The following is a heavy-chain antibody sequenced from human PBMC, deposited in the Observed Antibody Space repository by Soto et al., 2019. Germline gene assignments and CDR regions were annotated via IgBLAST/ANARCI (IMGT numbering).Heavy chain of an antibody. V-gene: IGHV4-39*01. D-gene: IGHD2-15*01. CDR3: ARHLTYCSAGSCYSDFPYYGMDV. CDR2: IFYSGST. J-gene: IGHJ6*02. Sequence: SETLSLTCTVSGGSISSSSYYWGWIRQPPGKGLEWIGSIFYSGSTYYNPSLKSRVTISVDTSKNQFSLKLSSVTAADTAVYYCARHLTYCSAGSCYSDFPYYGMDVLGQGTTVT. CDR1: GGSISSSSYY.